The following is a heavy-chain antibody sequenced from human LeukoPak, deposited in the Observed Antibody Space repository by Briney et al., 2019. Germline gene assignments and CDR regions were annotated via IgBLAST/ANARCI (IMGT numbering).Heavy chain of an antibody. CDR1: GYSFTGYG. D-gene: IGHD6-19*01. Sequence: GASVKVSCKASGYSFTGYGITWVRQAPGQGLEWMGWISGYSGNTKYAQKLQGRVTMTTDTSTSTAYMELRSLRSDDTAVYYCAKEGGLVAGTGDWLDPWGQGTLVTVSS. CDR3: AKEGGLVAGTGDWLDP. V-gene: IGHV1-18*01. CDR2: ISGYSGNT. J-gene: IGHJ5*02.